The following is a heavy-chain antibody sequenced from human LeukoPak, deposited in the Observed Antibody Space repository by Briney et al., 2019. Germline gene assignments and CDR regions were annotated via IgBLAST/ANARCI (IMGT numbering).Heavy chain of an antibody. CDR2: ISVYNANT. CDR1: GYRFINYG. J-gene: IGHJ4*02. CDR3: ARDHWQTPSYFDY. D-gene: IGHD1-1*01. Sequence: ASVKVSCKASGYRFINYGISWVRQAPGQGLEWMGWISVYNANTNYAQKLQGRVTMTPDTSTSTAYMELRSLRSVDTAVYYCARDHWQTPSYFDYWGQGTLVTVSS. V-gene: IGHV1-18*01.